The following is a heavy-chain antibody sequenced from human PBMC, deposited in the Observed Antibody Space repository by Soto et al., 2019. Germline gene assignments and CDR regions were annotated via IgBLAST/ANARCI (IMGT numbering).Heavy chain of an antibody. CDR2: INHSGST. Sequence: SETLSLTCAVYGGSFSGYYWSWIRQPPGKGLEWIGEINHSGSTNYNPSLKSRVTISVDTSKNQFSLKLSSVTAADTAVYYCALCGCIAARDLFDSWSQRTLVSGSS. D-gene: IGHD6-6*01. CDR1: GGSFSGYY. J-gene: IGHJ5*01. CDR3: ALCGCIAARDLFDS. V-gene: IGHV4-34*01.